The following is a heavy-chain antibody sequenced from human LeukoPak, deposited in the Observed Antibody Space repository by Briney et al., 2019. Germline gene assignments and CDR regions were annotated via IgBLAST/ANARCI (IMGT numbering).Heavy chain of an antibody. D-gene: IGHD3-22*01. Sequence: PGGSLRLSCAASGFTFSSYWMTWVRQAPGKGLEWVANIKQDGGEKSYVDSVKGRFTISRDNAKNSLYLQMDSLRAEDTAVYYCARKTFHYDNIKGYFDYWGPGTLVTVSS. CDR2: IKQDGGEK. J-gene: IGHJ4*02. V-gene: IGHV3-7*01. CDR1: GFTFSSYW. CDR3: ARKTFHYDNIKGYFDY.